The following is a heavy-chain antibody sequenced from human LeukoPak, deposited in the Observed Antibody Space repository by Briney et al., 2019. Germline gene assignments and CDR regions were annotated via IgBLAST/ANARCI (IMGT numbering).Heavy chain of an antibody. J-gene: IGHJ4*02. Sequence: GGSLRLSCAASGFTFSDYYMSWIRQAPGKGLEWVSYTSSSGSTIYYADSVKGRFTISRDNAKNSLYLQMNSLRAEDTVVYYCARDFPADIVLMVYGFDYWGQGTLVTVSS. CDR2: TSSSGSTI. D-gene: IGHD2-8*01. V-gene: IGHV3-11*04. CDR3: ARDFPADIVLMVYGFDY. CDR1: GFTFSDYY.